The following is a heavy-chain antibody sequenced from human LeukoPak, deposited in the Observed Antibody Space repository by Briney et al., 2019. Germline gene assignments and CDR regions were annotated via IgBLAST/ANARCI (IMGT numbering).Heavy chain of an antibody. J-gene: IGHJ4*02. CDR1: GYTFTGDH. V-gene: IGHV1-2*06. D-gene: IGHD2-2*01. CDR2: INPNSGDT. CDR3: ARDYCSSTSCLFDY. Sequence: ASVKVSCKASGYTFTGDHMHWVRQAPGQGLEWMGRINPNSGDTNYAQKFQGRVTMTRDTSISTAYMELRRLRSDDTAVYYCARDYCSSTSCLFDYWGQRTLVTVSS.